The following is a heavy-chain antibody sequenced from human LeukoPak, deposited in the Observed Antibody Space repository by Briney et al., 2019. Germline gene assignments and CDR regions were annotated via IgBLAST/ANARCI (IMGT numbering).Heavy chain of an antibody. J-gene: IGHJ4*02. Sequence: SETLSLTCTVSGGSISSSSYYWGWIRQPPGKGLEWIGSIYYSGSTYYDPSLKRRVTISVDTSKNQFSLKLISVTAADTAVYYCARDSPLRGSSSGIDYWGQGTLVTVSS. CDR1: GGSISSSSYY. CDR3: ARDSPLRGSSSGIDY. CDR2: IYYSGST. D-gene: IGHD6-6*01. V-gene: IGHV4-39*07.